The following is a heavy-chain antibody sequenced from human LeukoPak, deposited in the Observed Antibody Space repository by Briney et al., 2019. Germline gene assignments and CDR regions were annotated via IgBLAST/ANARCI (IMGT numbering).Heavy chain of an antibody. D-gene: IGHD5-18*01. CDR1: GFTFSDYY. CDR3: ARGGYSYV. V-gene: IGHV4-34*01. J-gene: IGHJ4*02. CDR2: IYYSGST. Sequence: GSLRLSCAASGFTFSDYYMSWIRQPPGKGLEWIGSIYYSGSTYYNPSLKSRVTISVDTSKNQFSLKLSSVTAADTAVYYCARGGYSYVWGQGTLVTVSS.